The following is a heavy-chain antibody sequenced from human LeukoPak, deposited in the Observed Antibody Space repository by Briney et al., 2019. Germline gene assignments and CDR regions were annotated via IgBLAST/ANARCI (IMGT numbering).Heavy chain of an antibody. D-gene: IGHD1-26*01. Sequence: GGSLKLSCAASGFTFSSYWMSWVRQAPGKGLEWVANIKQDGSEMYYVDSVKGRFTISRDNAKNSLYLQMDSLRAEDTAVYYCARVRYTGSYWGYWGQGTLVTVSS. CDR1: GFTFSSYW. J-gene: IGHJ4*02. CDR2: IKQDGSEM. V-gene: IGHV3-7*05. CDR3: ARVRYTGSYWGY.